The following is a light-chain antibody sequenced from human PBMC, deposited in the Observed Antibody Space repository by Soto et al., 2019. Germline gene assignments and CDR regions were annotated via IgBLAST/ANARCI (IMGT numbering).Light chain of an antibody. CDR2: YSN. CDR1: TSNIGTNA. V-gene: IGLV1-47*01. J-gene: IGLJ1*01. Sequence: HSVLTQSASASGTPGQRVTISCSGGTSNIGTNAVYWFQLLPGTAPKLLIYYSNHRPSGISDRFSGSKSGTSASLAISGLRPEDEADYYCAAWDDRLRGYVFATGTKVTVL. CDR3: AAWDDRLRGYV.